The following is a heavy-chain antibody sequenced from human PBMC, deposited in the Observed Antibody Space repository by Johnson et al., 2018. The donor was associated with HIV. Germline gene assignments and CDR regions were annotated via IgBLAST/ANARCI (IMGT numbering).Heavy chain of an antibody. CDR3: ASISLGSEDDAFDI. Sequence: QVQLVESGGGLVKPGGSLRLSCAASGFTFTHYAMDWVRQAPGKGLEWVAVIWYDGSNKYYADSVKGRFTISRDNSKNTLYLQMNSLRAEDTAVYYCASISLGSEDDAFDIWGQGTMVTVSS. CDR1: GFTFTHYA. J-gene: IGHJ3*02. V-gene: IGHV3-33*08. D-gene: IGHD3-10*01. CDR2: IWYDGSNK.